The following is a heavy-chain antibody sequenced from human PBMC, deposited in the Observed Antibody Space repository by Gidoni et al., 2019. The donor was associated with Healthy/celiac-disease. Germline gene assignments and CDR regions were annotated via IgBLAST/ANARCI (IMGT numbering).Heavy chain of an antibody. CDR1: GGSISGYY. J-gene: IGHJ3*02. V-gene: IGHV4-59*13. D-gene: IGHD2-15*01. CDR3: ARGVVDRAFDI. CDR2: IYYSGSP. Sequence: QVQLQESGPGLVKPSETLSLTCTVSGGSISGYYWGWIRLPPGKGLGLIGYIYYSGSPNYNHSLKSRVTVSIETSKNKFSLKLSSVTAADTAVYYYARGVVDRAFDIWGQGTMVTVSS.